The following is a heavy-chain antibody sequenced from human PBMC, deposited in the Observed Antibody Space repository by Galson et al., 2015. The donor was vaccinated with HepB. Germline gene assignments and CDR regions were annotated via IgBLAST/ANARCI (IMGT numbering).Heavy chain of an antibody. CDR2: INPNSGGT. V-gene: IGHV1-2*04. CDR3: ARDSTENYYYYGMDV. CDR1: GYTFTGYY. D-gene: IGHD4-17*01. J-gene: IGHJ6*02. Sequence: SVKVSCKASGYTFTGYYMHWVRQAPGQGLEWMGRINPNSGGTNYAQKFQGWVTMTRDTSISTAYMELSRLRYDDTAVYYCARDSTENYYYYGMDVWGQGTTVTVSS.